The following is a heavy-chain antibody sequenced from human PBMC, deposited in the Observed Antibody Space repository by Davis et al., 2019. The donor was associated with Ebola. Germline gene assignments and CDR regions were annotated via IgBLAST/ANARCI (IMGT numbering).Heavy chain of an antibody. CDR3: ARASGAARRFFDY. D-gene: IGHD6-6*01. V-gene: IGHV1-8*02. CDR1: GGTFSSYA. CDR2: MNPNSGNT. J-gene: IGHJ4*02. Sequence: ASVKVSCKASGGTFSSYAISWVRQAPGQGLEWMGWMNPNSGNTGYAQKFQGRVTMTRNTSISTAYMELSSLRSEDTAVYYCARASGAARRFFDYWGQGTLVTVSS.